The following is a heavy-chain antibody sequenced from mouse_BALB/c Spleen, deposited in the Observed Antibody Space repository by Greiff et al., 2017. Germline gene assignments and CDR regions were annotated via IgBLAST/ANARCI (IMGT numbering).Heavy chain of an antibody. V-gene: IGHV3-6*02. J-gene: IGHJ3*01. CDR2: ISYDGSN. CDR1: GYSITSGYY. CDR3: ASEGLRRSFAY. Sequence: EVQLQQSGPGLVKPSQSLSLTCSVTGYSITSGYYWNWIRQFPGNKLEWMGYISYDGSNNYNPSLKNRISITRDTSKNQFFLKLNSVTTEDTATYYCASEGLRRSFAYWGQGTLVTVSA. D-gene: IGHD2-4*01.